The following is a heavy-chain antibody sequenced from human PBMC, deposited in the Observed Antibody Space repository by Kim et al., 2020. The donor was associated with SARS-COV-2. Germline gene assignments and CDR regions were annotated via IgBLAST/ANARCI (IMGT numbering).Heavy chain of an antibody. J-gene: IGHJ5*02. CDR3: AAGYSISWFEI. V-gene: IGHV4-59*01. Sequence: SETLSLTCTISGDSITKYYWSWIRLPPGRGLEWIWYIFSNGASQYNPSLNSRVTMSADTAKSQFSLRLTSVTAADAAVYFCAAGYSISWFEIWGQGTQVAVSS. D-gene: IGHD4-4*01. CDR2: IFSNGAS. CDR1: GDSITKYY.